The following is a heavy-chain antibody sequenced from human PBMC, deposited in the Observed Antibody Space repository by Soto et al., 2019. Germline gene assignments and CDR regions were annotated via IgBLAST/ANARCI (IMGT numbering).Heavy chain of an antibody. J-gene: IGHJ6*02. D-gene: IGHD1-26*01. CDR3: AKDVLGAKPFYGMDV. V-gene: IGHV3-23*01. Sequence: EVQLLESGGGLVQPGGSLRLSCAASGFTFSSYAMSWVRQAPGKGLEWVSGISGSGGSTYYADSVKGRFTISRDNSKNTLYLQMNSLRAEGTAIYYCAKDVLGAKPFYGMDVWGQGTTVTVSS. CDR2: ISGSGGST. CDR1: GFTFSSYA.